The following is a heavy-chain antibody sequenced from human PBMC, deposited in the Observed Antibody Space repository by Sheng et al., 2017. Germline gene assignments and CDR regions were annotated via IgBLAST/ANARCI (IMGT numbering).Heavy chain of an antibody. CDR2: IYYSGFT. CDR1: GGSVSSGSYY. CDR3: ARVSCNTGSCGHDY. V-gene: IGHV4-61*01. J-gene: IGHJ4*02. Sequence: QVQLQESGPGLVKPSENLSLTCTVSGGSVSSGSYYWSWIRQPPGKGLEWIGYIYYSGFTNYNPSLKSRATISVDTSKNEFSLKVTSLTAADTAVYFCARVSCNTGSCGHDYWGPGNPGHRLL. D-gene: IGHD2-15*01.